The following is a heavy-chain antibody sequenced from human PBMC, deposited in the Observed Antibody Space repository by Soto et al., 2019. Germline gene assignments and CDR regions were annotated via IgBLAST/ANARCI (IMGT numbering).Heavy chain of an antibody. CDR3: ARDIISTTLFLDY. J-gene: IGHJ4*02. V-gene: IGHV1-18*01. Sequence: ASVKVSCKVSGYTLTELSMHWVRQAPGKGLEWLGGISAYNGNTNYAEKFQDRVTMTTDTSTSTAYMELRSLRPDDTAVYFCARDIISTTLFLDYWGQGTQVTVSS. D-gene: IGHD3-3*02. CDR2: ISAYNGNT. CDR1: GYTLTELS.